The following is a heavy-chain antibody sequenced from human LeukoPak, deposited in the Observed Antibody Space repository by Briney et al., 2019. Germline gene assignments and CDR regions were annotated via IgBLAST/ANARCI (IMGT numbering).Heavy chain of an antibody. CDR1: GGSISGSSYY. D-gene: IGHD4-17*01. Sequence: PSETLSLTCTVSGGSISGSSYYWGWIRQPPGKGLEWIGSIYYSGSTYYNPSLKSRLTLSIDTSKNQFSLNLSSVTAADTAFYYCARETTGLARYFDYWGQGTLVTVSS. CDR3: ARETTGLARYFDY. CDR2: IYYSGST. J-gene: IGHJ4*02. V-gene: IGHV4-39*07.